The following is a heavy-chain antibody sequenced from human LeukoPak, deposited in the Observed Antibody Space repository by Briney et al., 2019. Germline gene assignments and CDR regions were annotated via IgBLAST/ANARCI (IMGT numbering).Heavy chain of an antibody. J-gene: IGHJ4*02. CDR2: IYHSGST. D-gene: IGHD2-2*01. V-gene: IGHV4-30-2*01. Sequence: SETLSLTCTVSGGSISSGGYYWSWIRQPPGKGLEWIGYIYHSGSTYYNPSLKSRVTISVDRSKNQFSLKLSSVTAADTAVYYCARVLNVVPAATPFDYWGQGTLVTVSS. CDR1: GGSISSGGYY. CDR3: ARVLNVVPAATPFDY.